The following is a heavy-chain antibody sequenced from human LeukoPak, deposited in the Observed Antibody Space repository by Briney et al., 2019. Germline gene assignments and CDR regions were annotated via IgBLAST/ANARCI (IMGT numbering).Heavy chain of an antibody. D-gene: IGHD3-22*01. J-gene: IGHJ4*02. CDR2: IYYSGST. CDR3: ARDLDYYDSSGYYPLGY. V-gene: IGHV4-30-4*01. CDR1: GGSISSGDYY. Sequence: SETLSLTCTVSGGSISSGDYYWSWIRQPPGKGLEWSGYIYYSGSTYYNPSLKSRVTISVDTSKNQFSLKLSSVTAADTAVYYCARDLDYYDSSGYYPLGYWGQGTLVTVSS.